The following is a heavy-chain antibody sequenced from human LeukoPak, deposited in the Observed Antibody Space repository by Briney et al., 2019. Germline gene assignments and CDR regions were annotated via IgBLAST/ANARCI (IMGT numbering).Heavy chain of an antibody. D-gene: IGHD6-13*01. CDR2: INPSGGST. V-gene: IGHV1-46*01. CDR3: ARDNRIVGQQLAPYYFDY. J-gene: IGHJ4*02. CDR1: GYTFISYY. Sequence: ASVKVSCKASGYTFISYYMHWVRQAPGQGLEWMAIINPSGGSTKYAQKFQGRVTMTRDTSTSTLYMELSSLRSEDTAVYYCARDNRIVGQQLAPYYFDYWGQGTLVTVSS.